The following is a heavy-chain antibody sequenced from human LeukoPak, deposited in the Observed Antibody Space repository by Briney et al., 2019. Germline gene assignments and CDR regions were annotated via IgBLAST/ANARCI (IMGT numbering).Heavy chain of an antibody. CDR2: ICSSSSYI. CDR3: ARDRNLGSQFDY. D-gene: IGHD6-13*01. V-gene: IGHV3-21*01. Sequence: GGSLRLSCAASGFTFSSYSMNWVRQAPGKGLEWVSSICSSSSYIYYADSVKGQFTISRDNAKNSLYLQMNSLRAEDTAVYYCARDRNLGSQFDYWGQGTLVTVSS. J-gene: IGHJ4*02. CDR1: GFTFSSYS.